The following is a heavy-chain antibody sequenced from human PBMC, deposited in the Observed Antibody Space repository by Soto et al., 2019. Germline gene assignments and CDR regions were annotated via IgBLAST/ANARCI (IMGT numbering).Heavy chain of an antibody. Sequence: PSETLSLTCTVSGGSISSSSYYWGWIRQPPGKGLEWIGSIYYSGSTYYNPSLKSRVTISVDTSKNQFSLKLTSVTAADTAVYSGGYSYGFYYYGMDVWGQGTTVTVSS. CDR2: IYYSGST. J-gene: IGHJ6*02. V-gene: IGHV4-39*01. D-gene: IGHD5-18*01. CDR1: GGSISSSSYY. CDR3: GYSYGFYYYGMDV.